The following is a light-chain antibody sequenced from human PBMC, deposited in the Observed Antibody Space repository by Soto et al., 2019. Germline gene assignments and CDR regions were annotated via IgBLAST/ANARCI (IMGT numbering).Light chain of an antibody. CDR1: SSDVGSYNL. J-gene: IGLJ2*01. CDR3: CSYAGSSTWVV. CDR2: EGS. Sequence: QSALTQPASVSGSPGQSITISCTGTSSDVGSYNLVSWYQQHLGKAPKLMIYEGSKRPSGVSNRFSGSKSGNTASLTIAGLQAEDEADYYCCSYAGSSTWVVFGGGTKLTVL. V-gene: IGLV2-23*01.